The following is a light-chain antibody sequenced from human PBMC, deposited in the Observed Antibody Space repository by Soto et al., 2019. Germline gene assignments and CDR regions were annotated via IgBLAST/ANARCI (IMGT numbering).Light chain of an antibody. V-gene: IGKV3-15*01. CDR2: GAS. Sequence: MTQSPSSVSASVGDRVTITCRASQGVSSYLAWYQQKPGQAPRLLIYGASTRATGIPARFSGSGSGTEFTLTISSLQSEDFAVYYWQQDNNWRTFGQGTKVDVK. J-gene: IGKJ1*01. CDR1: QGVSSY. CDR3: QQDNNWRT.